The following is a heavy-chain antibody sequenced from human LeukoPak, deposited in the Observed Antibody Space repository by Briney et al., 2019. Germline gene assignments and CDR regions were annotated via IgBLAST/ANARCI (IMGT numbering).Heavy chain of an antibody. CDR2: MNPNSGNT. CDR1: GYTFTSCD. Sequence: GASVMVSCKASGYTFTSCDIYWVRQATGQGLEWMGRMNPNSGNTGYAQKFQGRVTMTRNTSISTAYMELSSLRSEDTAVYYCARGPGGSYSAYWGQGTLVTVSS. V-gene: IGHV1-8*01. CDR3: ARGPGGSYSAY. D-gene: IGHD1-26*01. J-gene: IGHJ4*02.